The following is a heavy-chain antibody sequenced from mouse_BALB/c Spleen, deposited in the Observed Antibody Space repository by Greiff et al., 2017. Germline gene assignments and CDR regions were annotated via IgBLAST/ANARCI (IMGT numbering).Heavy chain of an antibody. CDR2: INPSTGYT. J-gene: IGHJ4*01. CDR3: ERDGRCYGYAMDH. V-gene: IGHV1-7*01. CDR1: GYTFTSYW. Sequence: VKLVESGAELAKPGASVKMSCKASGYTFTSYWMHWVKQRPGQGLEWIGYINPSTGYTEYNQKFKDKATLTADKSSSTAYMQLSSLTSEDSAVYYCERDGRCYGYAMDHRVKGPSATVTS. D-gene: IGHD1-1*01.